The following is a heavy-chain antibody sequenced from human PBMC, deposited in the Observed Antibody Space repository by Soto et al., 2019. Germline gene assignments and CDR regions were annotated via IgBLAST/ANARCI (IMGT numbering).Heavy chain of an antibody. CDR2: ISGSGGST. CDR1: GFTFSSYA. D-gene: IGHD3-3*01. CDR3: ARGLILRFLEWTPYYFDY. J-gene: IGHJ4*02. Sequence: GGSLRLSCAASGFTFSSYAMSWVRQAPGKGLEWVSAISGSGGSTYYADSVKGRFTISRDNSKNTLYLQMNSLRAEDTAVYYCARGLILRFLEWTPYYFDYWGQGTLVTVSS. V-gene: IGHV3-23*01.